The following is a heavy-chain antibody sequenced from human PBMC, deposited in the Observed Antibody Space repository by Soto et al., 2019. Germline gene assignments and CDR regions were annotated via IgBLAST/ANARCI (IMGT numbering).Heavy chain of an antibody. CDR2: ISRSGEMT. Sequence: EVQVLESGGGLVQPGGSLRLSCAASGFTFSIFPMTWVRQAPGRGLEWVSAISRSGEMTHYAESVKGRFTISRDNSKNTLYLQMESLRAEDTALYYCARSEMTYNWNDWGQGTLVTVSS. CDR1: GFTFSIFP. CDR3: ARSEMTYNWND. J-gene: IGHJ4*02. D-gene: IGHD1-1*01. V-gene: IGHV3-23*01.